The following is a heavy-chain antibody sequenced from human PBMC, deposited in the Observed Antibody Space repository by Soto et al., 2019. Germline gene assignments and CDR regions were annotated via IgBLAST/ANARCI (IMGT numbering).Heavy chain of an antibody. D-gene: IGHD6-6*01. J-gene: IGHJ3*02. V-gene: IGHV3-30*03. Sequence: GGSLRLSCAASGFTFSSYGMHWVRQAPGKGLEWVAVISYDGSNKYYADSVKGRFTISRDNSKNTLYLQMNSLRAEDTAVYYCARQFTSSSRDLDAFDIWGQGTMVTVSS. CDR2: ISYDGSNK. CDR3: ARQFTSSSRDLDAFDI. CDR1: GFTFSSYG.